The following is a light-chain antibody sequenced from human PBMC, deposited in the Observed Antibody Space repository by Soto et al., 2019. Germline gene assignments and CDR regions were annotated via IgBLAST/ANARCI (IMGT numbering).Light chain of an antibody. J-gene: IGKJ5*01. V-gene: IGKV2-28*01. Sequence: IGMTQSPLTLPVTPGEPASISYRSSQSLLYNNTYNYLDWYVQKPGQSPQLLIYFGSNRAPGVPDRFSGSGSGTDFTLKISRVEAEDVGVYYCMQGTHWPTTFGQGTRLAIK. CDR3: MQGTHWPTT. CDR1: QSLLYNNTYNY. CDR2: FGS.